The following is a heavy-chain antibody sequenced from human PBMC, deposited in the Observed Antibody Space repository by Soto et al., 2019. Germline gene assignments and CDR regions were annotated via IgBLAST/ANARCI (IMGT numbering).Heavy chain of an antibody. J-gene: IGHJ3*02. D-gene: IGHD1-26*01. Sequence: SQTLSLTCTVSAGSASIGCYYWSWIRQPPGNGLEWIGHIYYSESTNYNPSLKSRVTIAVDTAKNQFSLKLCSVTAADLAVYDCGRDNGPNSGRGSYDSIDIWGQGTTVTVSS. CDR1: AGSASIGCYY. CDR2: IYYSEST. CDR3: GRDNGPNSGRGSYDSIDI. V-gene: IGHV4-61*01.